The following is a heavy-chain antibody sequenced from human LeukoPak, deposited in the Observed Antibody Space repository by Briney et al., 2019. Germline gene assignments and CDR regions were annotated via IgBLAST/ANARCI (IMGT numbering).Heavy chain of an antibody. CDR3: ARGRGSTVTTEWFDP. D-gene: IGHD4-11*01. Sequence: GASVKVSCKASGYTFTIYDINWVRQATGQGRGWMGWMNPNSGNTGYAQKFQGRVTFTRNTSISTTYMEVSSLRSEDTAVYYCARGRGSTVTTEWFDPWGQGTLVTVSS. V-gene: IGHV1-8*03. CDR2: MNPNSGNT. CDR1: GYTFTIYD. J-gene: IGHJ5*02.